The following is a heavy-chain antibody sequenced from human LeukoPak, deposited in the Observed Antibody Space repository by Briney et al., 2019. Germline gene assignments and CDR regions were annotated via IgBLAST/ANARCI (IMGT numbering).Heavy chain of an antibody. J-gene: IGHJ4*02. CDR3: ARGSAWGRGSYDY. Sequence: PGGSLRLSCAASGFTFSSYEMNWVRQAPGKGLEWVSYIGTTGVTIYYADSVKGRFTIYRDNAKNSLYLQMNVLRVDDTAVYYCARGSAWGRGSYDYWGQGTLVTVSS. CDR2: IGTTGVTI. D-gene: IGHD1-26*01. V-gene: IGHV3-48*03. CDR1: GFTFSSYE.